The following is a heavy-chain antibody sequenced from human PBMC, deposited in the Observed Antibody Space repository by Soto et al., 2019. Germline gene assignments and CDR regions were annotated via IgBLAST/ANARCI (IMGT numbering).Heavy chain of an antibody. D-gene: IGHD5-12*01. V-gene: IGHV3-21*01. Sequence: GGSLRLSCAASGFTFSSYSMNWVRQAPGKGLEWVSSISSSSSYIYYADSVKGRFTISRDNAKNSLYLQMNSLRAEDTAVYYCARDLRLRAVATLDYWGQGTLVTVSS. CDR1: GFTFSSYS. CDR2: ISSSSSYI. J-gene: IGHJ4*02. CDR3: ARDLRLRAVATLDY.